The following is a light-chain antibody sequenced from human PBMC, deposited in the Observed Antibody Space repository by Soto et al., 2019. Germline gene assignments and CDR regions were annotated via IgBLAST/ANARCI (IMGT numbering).Light chain of an antibody. CDR3: SLYTSENAYV. J-gene: IGLJ1*01. CDR2: XXT. Sequence: QSVLTQPASVSGSPGQSITISCTGTSSDVGGNKYVSFYQHYPGKVXKLLINXXTXLXSGXXXLFSGSKSGNTASLTISGLQAADEADYYCSLYTSENAYVFGTGTKVTVL. CDR1: SSDVGGNKY. V-gene: IGLV2-14*01.